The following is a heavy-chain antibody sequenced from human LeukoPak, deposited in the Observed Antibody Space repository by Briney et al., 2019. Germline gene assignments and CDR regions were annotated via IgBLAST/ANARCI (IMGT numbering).Heavy chain of an antibody. Sequence: ASVKVSCKASGGTFSSYAISWVRQAPGQGLEWMGGIIPIFGTANYAQKFQGRVTITADVSTSTAYMELSSLRSEDTAVYYCARDGGYSGSSYFDYWGQGTLVTVSS. J-gene: IGHJ4*02. V-gene: IGHV1-69*13. CDR1: GGTFSSYA. D-gene: IGHD1-26*01. CDR2: IIPIFGTA. CDR3: ARDGGYSGSSYFDY.